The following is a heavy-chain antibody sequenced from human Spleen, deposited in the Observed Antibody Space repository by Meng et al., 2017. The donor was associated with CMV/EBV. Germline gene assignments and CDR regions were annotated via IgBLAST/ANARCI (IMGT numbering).Heavy chain of an antibody. J-gene: IGHJ5*02. CDR1: EYTFSDHY. Sequence: SCKTSEYTFSDHYMHWVRQAPGQGLEWMGQINPSSGGTKYAEKFQGRVTMTRDTSIYTAYLELTRLTSDDTASYYCAREGPGFRFDPWGQGTLVTVSS. CDR3: AREGPGFRFDP. V-gene: IGHV1-2*06. CDR2: INPSSGGT.